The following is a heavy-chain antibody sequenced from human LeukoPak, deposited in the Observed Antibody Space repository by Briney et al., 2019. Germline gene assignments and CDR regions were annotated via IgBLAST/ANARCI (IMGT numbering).Heavy chain of an antibody. D-gene: IGHD5-18*01. CDR2: IYYSGST. V-gene: IGHV4-59*01. CDR1: GGSISSYY. Sequence: SETLSLTCTVSGGSISSYYWSWIRQPPGKGLEWIGYIYYSGSTNYNPSLKSRVTISVDTSKNQFSLKLSSVTAADTAVYYCARLGDTAMAHFDYWGQGTLVTVSS. J-gene: IGHJ4*02. CDR3: ARLGDTAMAHFDY.